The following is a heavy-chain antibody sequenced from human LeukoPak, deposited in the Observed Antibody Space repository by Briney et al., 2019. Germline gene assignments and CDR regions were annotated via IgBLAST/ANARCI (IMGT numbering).Heavy chain of an antibody. CDR3: ASVNYDFWSGAGN. D-gene: IGHD3-3*01. Sequence: PSQTLSLTCTVPGGSISSGDYYWSWIRQPPGKGLEWIGYIYYSGSTYYNPSLKSRVTISVDTSKNQFSLKLSSVTAADTAVYYCASVNYDFWSGAGNWGQGTLVTVSS. CDR2: IYYSGST. J-gene: IGHJ4*02. V-gene: IGHV4-30-4*08. CDR1: GGSISSGDYY.